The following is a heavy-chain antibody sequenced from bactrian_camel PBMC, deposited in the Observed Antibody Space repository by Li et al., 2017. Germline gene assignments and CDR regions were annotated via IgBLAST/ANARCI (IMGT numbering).Heavy chain of an antibody. CDR1: GFRIRNYC. V-gene: IGHV3S54*01. J-gene: IGHJ6*01. D-gene: IGHD2*01. CDR2: IATGSGNT. Sequence: VQLVESGGGSVQAGGSLRLSCAVSGFRIRNYCMAWYRQVPGQQRVGVARIATGSGNTYYADSVKGRFTISQDNAKNTVYLQMNSLKPEDTAMYYCAARGPYCYTKLSVRDFTYWGQGTQVTVS. CDR3: AARGPYCYTKLSVRDFTY.